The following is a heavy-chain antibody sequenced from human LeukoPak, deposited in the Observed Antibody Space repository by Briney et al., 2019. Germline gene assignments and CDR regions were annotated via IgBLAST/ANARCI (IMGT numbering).Heavy chain of an antibody. V-gene: IGHV4-59*11. J-gene: IGHJ3*02. CDR2: VYSSGNT. CDR1: GGSINNHF. CDR3: ARSLTNWGSFNAFDI. Sequence: SKTLSLTCSVSGGSINNHFWSWIRQPPGKGLEWIGYVYSSGNTHYSPSLKGRLNILVDTSNNQFSLQLNSVTAADTAVYYCARSLTNWGSFNAFDIWGQGTMVTVSS. D-gene: IGHD7-27*01.